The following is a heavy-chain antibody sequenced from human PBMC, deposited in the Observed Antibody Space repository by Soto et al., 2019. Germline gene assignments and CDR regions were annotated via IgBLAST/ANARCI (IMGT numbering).Heavy chain of an antibody. CDR2: INPNSGGT. D-gene: IGHD3-22*01. CDR1: GYTFTGYY. Sequence: ASVKVSCKASGYTFTGYYMHWVRQAPGQGLEWMGWINPNSGGTNYAQKFQGWVTMTRDTSISTAYMELSRLRSDDTAVYYCARGYDESSGYHQPPRDYGMDGWGQGTTVTVSS. J-gene: IGHJ6*02. V-gene: IGHV1-2*04. CDR3: ARGYDESSGYHQPPRDYGMDG.